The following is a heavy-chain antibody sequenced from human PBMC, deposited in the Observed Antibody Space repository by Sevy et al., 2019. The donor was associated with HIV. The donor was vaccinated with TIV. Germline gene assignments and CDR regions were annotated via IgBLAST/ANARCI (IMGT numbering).Heavy chain of an antibody. V-gene: IGHV3-30*03. CDR3: LAWLSPNNCRFAY. CDR2: FSYDGISA. Sequence: GGSLRLSCSASGLTFRSYAMHWVRQAPGKGLEWVAVFSYDGISAHYADSVKGRFTISRDNTRNTLYLQMDSLGPEDTAVYYCLAWLSPNNCRFAYWGQGTRVTVSS. D-gene: IGHD1-1*01. J-gene: IGHJ4*02. CDR1: GLTFRSYA.